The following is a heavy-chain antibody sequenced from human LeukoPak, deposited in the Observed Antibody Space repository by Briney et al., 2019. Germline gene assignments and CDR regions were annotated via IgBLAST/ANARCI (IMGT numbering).Heavy chain of an antibody. Sequence: GASVKVSCNTSGYTFSSYDVIWVRLAPGQGLEWMGWMNPNSGNTGYAQKFQGRVTMTEDTSTDTAYMELSSLRSEDTAVYYCATDLTIFGVVLWGQGTMVTVSS. J-gene: IGHJ3*01. D-gene: IGHD3-3*01. CDR2: MNPNSGNT. V-gene: IGHV1-8*01. CDR3: ATDLTIFGVVL. CDR1: GYTFSSYD.